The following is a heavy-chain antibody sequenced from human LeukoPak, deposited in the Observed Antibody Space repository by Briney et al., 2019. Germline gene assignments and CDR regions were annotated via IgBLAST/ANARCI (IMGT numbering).Heavy chain of an antibody. V-gene: IGHV1-69*06. CDR2: IIPIFGTA. J-gene: IGHJ3*02. CDR1: GYTFTSYY. CDR3: ARVRGVRPVDDAFDI. D-gene: IGHD3-10*01. Sequence: SVKVSCKASGYTFTSYYMHWVRQAPGQGLEWMGGIIPIFGTANYAQKFQGRVTITADKSTSTAYIELSSLRSEDTAVYYCARVRGVRPVDDAFDIWGQGTMVTVSS.